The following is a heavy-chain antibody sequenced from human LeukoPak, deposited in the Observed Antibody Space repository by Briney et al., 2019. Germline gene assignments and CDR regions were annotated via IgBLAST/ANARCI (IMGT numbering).Heavy chain of an antibody. Sequence: GGSLRLSCAASRFTFSNYAMSWVRQAPGKGLEWVSAISGSGGVIYYADSVKGRFTISRDNSKNTLYLQMNSLRAEDTAVYYCAKFVIWRVDYFDYWGQGTLVTVSS. CDR1: RFTFSNYA. CDR3: AKFVIWRVDYFDY. D-gene: IGHD2-15*01. V-gene: IGHV3-23*01. J-gene: IGHJ4*02. CDR2: ISGSGGVI.